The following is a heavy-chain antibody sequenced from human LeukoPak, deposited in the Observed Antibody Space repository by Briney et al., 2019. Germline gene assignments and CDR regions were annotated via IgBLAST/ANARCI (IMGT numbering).Heavy chain of an antibody. J-gene: IGHJ6*03. CDR2: IYHSGST. CDR3: ARTHGGRYFDWLINYYYYYMDV. CDR1: GGSISSSNW. V-gene: IGHV4-4*02. Sequence: PSGTLSLTCAVSGGSISSSNWWSWVRQPPGKGLEWIGEIYHSGSTNYNPSLKSRVTISVDKSKNQFSLKLSSVTAADTAVYYCARTHGGRYFDWLINYYYYYMDVWGKGTTVTVSS. D-gene: IGHD3-9*01.